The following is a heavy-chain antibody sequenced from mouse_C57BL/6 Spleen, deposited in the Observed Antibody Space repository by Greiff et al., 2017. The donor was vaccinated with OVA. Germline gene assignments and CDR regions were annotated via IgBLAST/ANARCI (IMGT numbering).Heavy chain of an antibody. D-gene: IGHD2-10*02. Sequence: QVQLQQPGAELVKPGASVKMSCTASGYTFTSSWITWVKQRPGQGLEWIGDIYPGSGSTNYNEKFKSKATLTVDTSTSTAYMQLSGLSSEDSAVYYCARRYGYVDYWGKGTTLTVSS. J-gene: IGHJ2*01. CDR3: ARRYGYVDY. CDR2: IYPGSGST. V-gene: IGHV1-55*01. CDR1: GYTFTSSW.